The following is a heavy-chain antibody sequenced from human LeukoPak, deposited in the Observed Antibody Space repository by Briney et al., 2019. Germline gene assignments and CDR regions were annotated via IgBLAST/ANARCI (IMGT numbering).Heavy chain of an antibody. V-gene: IGHV5-51*01. J-gene: IGHJ4*02. CDR2: IYPGDSDT. CDR1: GYSFTSYW. Sequence: GESLKISCKGYGYSFTSYWTGWVRQMPGKGLEWMGIIYPGDSDTRYSPSFQGQVTISADKSIRTAYLQWSSLKASDTAMYYCARFSYSSGWYGGYWGQGTLVTVSS. CDR3: ARFSYSSGWYGGY. D-gene: IGHD6-19*01.